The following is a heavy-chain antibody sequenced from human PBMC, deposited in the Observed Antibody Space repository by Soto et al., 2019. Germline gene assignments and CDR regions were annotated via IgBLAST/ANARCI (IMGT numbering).Heavy chain of an antibody. D-gene: IGHD3-16*01. CDR2: IYHSGST. CDR3: ARVGYYYYYGMDV. J-gene: IGHJ6*02. Sequence: SETLSLTCTVSGGSISSGGYYWSWIRQHPGKGLEWVGYIYHSGSTYYNPSLKSRVTISVDTSKNQFSLKLSSVTAADTAVYYCARVGYYYYYGMDVWGQGTTVTVSS. V-gene: IGHV4-31*03. CDR1: GGSISSGGYY.